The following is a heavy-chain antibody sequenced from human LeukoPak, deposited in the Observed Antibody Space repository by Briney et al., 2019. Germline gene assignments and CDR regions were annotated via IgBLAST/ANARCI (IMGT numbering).Heavy chain of an antibody. V-gene: IGHV3-53*01. Sequence: GGSLRLSCAASGFTVSNKDVSWVRQAPGKGLEWVSVIYAGGTIFYADALRGRFTISRDNSKNTLYLQMNSLRAEDTAVYYCARGYCSSTRCYPGYFDFWGQGTLVTVS. CDR3: ARGYCSSTRCYPGYFDF. CDR1: GFTVSNKD. D-gene: IGHD2-2*01. J-gene: IGHJ4*02. CDR2: IYAGGTI.